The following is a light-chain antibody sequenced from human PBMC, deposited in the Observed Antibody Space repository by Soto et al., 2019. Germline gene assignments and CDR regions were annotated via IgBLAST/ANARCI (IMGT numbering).Light chain of an antibody. J-gene: IGLJ3*02. CDR1: SSNIGSNT. Sequence: QSVLTQPLSASGTPGQRVTIYCSGSSSNIGSNTVNWYQQLPGTAPKLLITNNHQRPSGVTDRFSGSKSVTSASLAISGLQSEDEATYYCAAGADSLNGRVFGGGTKLTAL. CDR2: NNH. V-gene: IGLV1-44*01. CDR3: AAGADSLNGRV.